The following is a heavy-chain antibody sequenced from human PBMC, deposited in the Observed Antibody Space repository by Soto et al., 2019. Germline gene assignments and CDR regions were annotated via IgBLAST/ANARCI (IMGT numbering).Heavy chain of an antibody. J-gene: IGHJ4*02. CDR3: VHKGGEYYYATSGYSYFDY. D-gene: IGHD3-22*01. CDR1: GFSLTTSGVA. V-gene: IGHV2-5*02. CDR2: IHWDDDK. Sequence: QITLKESGPPGVKPTQTLTLTCTFSGFSLTTSGVAVGWIRQPPGKALEWLALIHWDDDKRYSPSLKSRLTITKDTSKKQVVLTMTNMDPVDTATYYCVHKGGEYYYATSGYSYFDYWGQGTLVTVSS.